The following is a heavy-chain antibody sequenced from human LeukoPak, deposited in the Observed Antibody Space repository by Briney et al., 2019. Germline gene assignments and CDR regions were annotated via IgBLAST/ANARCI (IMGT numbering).Heavy chain of an antibody. CDR2: ISSSSSYI. D-gene: IGHD2-2*01. CDR3: ARDLVVPAAIVYYGMDV. CDR1: GFTFSSYA. Sequence: KPGGSLRLSCAASGFTFSSYAMHWVRQAPGKGLEWVSSISSSSSYIYYADSVKGRFTISRDNAKNSLYLQMNSLRAEDTAVYYCARDLVVPAAIVYYGMDVWGQGTTVTVSS. V-gene: IGHV3-21*01. J-gene: IGHJ6*02.